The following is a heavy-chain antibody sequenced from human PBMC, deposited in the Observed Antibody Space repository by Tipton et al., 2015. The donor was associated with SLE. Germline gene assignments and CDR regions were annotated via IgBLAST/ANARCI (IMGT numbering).Heavy chain of an antibody. CDR3: AKDSGTMDYDSSGYYYGGGWYFDL. J-gene: IGHJ2*01. Sequence: SLRLSCAASGFTFSSYAMSWVRQAPGKGLEWVSAISGSGGSTYYADSVKGRSTISRDNSKNTLYLQMNSLRAEDTAVYYCAKDSGTMDYDSSGYYYGGGWYFDLWGRGTLVTVSS. D-gene: IGHD3-22*01. CDR2: ISGSGGST. V-gene: IGHV3-23*01. CDR1: GFTFSSYA.